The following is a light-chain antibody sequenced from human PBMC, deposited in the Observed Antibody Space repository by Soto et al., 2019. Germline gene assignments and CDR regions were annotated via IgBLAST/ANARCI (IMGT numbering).Light chain of an antibody. CDR2: DVS. V-gene: IGLV2-8*01. CDR3: SSYTDRNNLV. J-gene: IGLJ1*01. CDR1: SSDIGGYNS. Sequence: QSVLTQSPSASGSPGQSVTISCTGTSSDIGGYNSVSWYQQHPGKAPKVMIYDVSKRPSGVPDRFSGSKSGNTASLTVSALRAEDEADYYCSSYTDRNNLVFGTGTKLTVL.